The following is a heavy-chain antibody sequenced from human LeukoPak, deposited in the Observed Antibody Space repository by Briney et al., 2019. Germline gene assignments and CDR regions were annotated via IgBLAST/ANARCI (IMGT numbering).Heavy chain of an antibody. Sequence: PGGSLRLSCAASGFTFSSYGMHWVRQAPGKGLEWVAFIRYDGSNKYYADSVKGRFTISRDNSKNTLYLQMNSLRAEDTAVYYCARVYGYSSSFGYWGQGTLVTVSS. J-gene: IGHJ4*02. V-gene: IGHV3-30*02. D-gene: IGHD6-6*01. CDR1: GFTFSSYG. CDR3: ARVYGYSSSFGY. CDR2: IRYDGSNK.